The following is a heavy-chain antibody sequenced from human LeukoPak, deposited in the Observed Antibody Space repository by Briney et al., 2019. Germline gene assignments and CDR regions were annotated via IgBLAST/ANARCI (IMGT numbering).Heavy chain of an antibody. CDR3: TSSPIVGATHYYYGMDV. D-gene: IGHD1-26*01. Sequence: PGGSLRLSCAASGFIFSDAWMNWVRQAPGKGLEWVGFIRSKAYGGTTEYAASVKGRFTISRDDSKSIAYLQMNSLKTEDTAVYYCTSSPIVGATHYYYGMDVWGHGTTVTVS. CDR1: GFIFSDAW. V-gene: IGHV3-49*04. CDR2: IRSKAYGGTT. J-gene: IGHJ6*02.